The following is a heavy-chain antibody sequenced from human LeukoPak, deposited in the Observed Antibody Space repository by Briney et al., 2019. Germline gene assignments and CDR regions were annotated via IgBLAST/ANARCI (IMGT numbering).Heavy chain of an antibody. CDR2: INDSGST. V-gene: IGHV4-34*01. CDR3: ARQKTGEDPDLGYCSGDGCYSFHY. D-gene: IGHD2-15*01. CDR1: GEPLSGNY. Sequence: SETLSLTCAVYGEPLSGNYWSWIRQPPGKGLEWIGEINDSGSTNYNPSLKSRVTMTVDASNKQFSLRLSSVTAVDTAVYYCARQKTGEDPDLGYCSGDGCYSFHYWGPGTLVTVSS. J-gene: IGHJ4*02.